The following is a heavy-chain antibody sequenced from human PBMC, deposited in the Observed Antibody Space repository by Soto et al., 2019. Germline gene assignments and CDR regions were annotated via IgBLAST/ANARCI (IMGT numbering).Heavy chain of an antibody. V-gene: IGHV4-34*01. CDR2: IDHSGYT. CDR1: GGSFSGYY. Sequence: SETVSLTCAVYGGSFSGYYWNWIRQPPGKGLEWIGEIDHSGYTNYNPSLKSRVTISVDTSKNQFSLRLTSVTAADTAVYYCARVRDWFDPWGQGTLVTVSS. J-gene: IGHJ5*02. CDR3: ARVRDWFDP. D-gene: IGHD3-3*01.